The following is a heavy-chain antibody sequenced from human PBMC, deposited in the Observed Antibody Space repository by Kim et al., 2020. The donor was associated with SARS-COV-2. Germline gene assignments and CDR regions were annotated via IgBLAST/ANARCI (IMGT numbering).Heavy chain of an antibody. D-gene: IGHD1-7*01. J-gene: IGHJ4*02. V-gene: IGHV3-23*01. Sequence: GGSLRLSCAASGFISSTYGMSWVRQAPGKGLEWISTVSGTGGATYYGDSVKGRFTISRDNSRNTLSLQMNSLRAEDTAVYYCARSYPSHLYDDSGYPLGTTYYFDFWGQGTLVTVSS. CDR2: VSGTGGAT. CDR3: ARSYPSHLYDDSGYPLGTTYYFDF. CDR1: GFISSTYG.